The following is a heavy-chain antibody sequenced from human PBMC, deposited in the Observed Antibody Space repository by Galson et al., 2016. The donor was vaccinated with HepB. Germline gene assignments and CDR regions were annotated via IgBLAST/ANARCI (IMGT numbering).Heavy chain of an antibody. CDR2: IYPGDSDT. D-gene: IGHD3-10*01. CDR1: GCSFTSYW. J-gene: IGHJ3*02. Sequence: QSGAEVKKPGESLKISCEGSGCSFTSYWIGWVRQMPGKGLEWMGTIYPGDSDTRYSPSSQGQVTISADKSISAAYLQWNSLKASDTAIYYCAGRSSDAFDIWGQGTMVTVSS. CDR3: AGRSSDAFDI. V-gene: IGHV5-51*01.